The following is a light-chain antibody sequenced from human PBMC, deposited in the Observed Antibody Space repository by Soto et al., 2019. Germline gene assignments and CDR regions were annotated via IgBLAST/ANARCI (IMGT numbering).Light chain of an antibody. Sequence: QSVLTQPPSASGSPGQSVTISCTGTSSDVGKYDYVSWYQQHPGKAPKLMIYEVTIRPSGVSDRFSGSKSGNTASLTVSGLQAEDEADYYCSSYTGGNPSYVFGTGTKLTVL. V-gene: IGLV2-8*01. CDR2: EVT. CDR1: SSDVGKYDY. CDR3: SSYTGGNPSYV. J-gene: IGLJ1*01.